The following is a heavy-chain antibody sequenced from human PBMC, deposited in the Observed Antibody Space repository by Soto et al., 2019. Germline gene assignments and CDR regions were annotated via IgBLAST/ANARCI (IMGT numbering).Heavy chain of an antibody. CDR1: GFTFSNCA. CDR3: AKLSVGAFYYFDY. J-gene: IGHJ4*02. Sequence: EVQLLESGGGLVQPGGSPRLSCAASGFTFSNCAMSWVRQAPGKGLEWVSAVSAGGGSTYYADSVKGRFTISRDNSYNTLYLQMNSLRAEDTAVYYCAKLSVGAFYYFDYWGQGTLVTVSS. V-gene: IGHV3-23*01. CDR2: VSAGGGST. D-gene: IGHD1-26*01.